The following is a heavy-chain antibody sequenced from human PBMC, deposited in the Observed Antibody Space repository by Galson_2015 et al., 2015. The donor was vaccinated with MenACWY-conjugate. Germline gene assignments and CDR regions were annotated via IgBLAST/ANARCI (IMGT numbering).Heavy chain of an antibody. CDR1: GFTFRNYW. D-gene: IGHD6-19*01. Sequence: SLRLSCAASGFTFRNYWMTWVRQAPGKGLEWVASIKKDGSEKYYVDSVKGRFTISRDDAENTLYLQMDGLRADDTAVYFCVRGSSGWRGMDIWGQGTTVTVSS. J-gene: IGHJ6*02. CDR3: VRGSSGWRGMDI. CDR2: IKKDGSEK. V-gene: IGHV3-7*01.